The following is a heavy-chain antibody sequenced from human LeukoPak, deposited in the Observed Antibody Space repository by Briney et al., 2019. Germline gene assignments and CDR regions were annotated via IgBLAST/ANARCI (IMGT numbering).Heavy chain of an antibody. CDR3: AKDQGVYYDSSGYPLDW. J-gene: IGHJ4*02. Sequence: QAGGSLRLSCAASGFTFSSYAMSWVRQAPGKGLEWVSAISGSGGSTYYADSVKGRFTISRDNSKNTLYLQMNSLRAEDTAVYYCAKDQGVYYDSSGYPLDWWGQGTLVTVSS. CDR2: ISGSGGST. CDR1: GFTFSSYA. V-gene: IGHV3-23*01. D-gene: IGHD3-22*01.